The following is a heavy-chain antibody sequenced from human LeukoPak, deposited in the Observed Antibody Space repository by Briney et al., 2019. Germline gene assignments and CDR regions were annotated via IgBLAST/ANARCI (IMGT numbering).Heavy chain of an antibody. V-gene: IGHV4-34*01. CDR1: GGSFSGYY. CDR2: INHSGST. CDR3: ARGAGSTRTYYYYYYMDV. Sequence: SETLSLTCAVYGGSFSGYYWSWIRQPPGKGLEWIGEINHSGSTNYNPSLKSRVTISVDTSKNQFSLKLSSVTAADTAVYYCARGAGSTRTYYYYYYMDVWGKGTTVTVSS. J-gene: IGHJ6*03. D-gene: IGHD1/OR15-1a*01.